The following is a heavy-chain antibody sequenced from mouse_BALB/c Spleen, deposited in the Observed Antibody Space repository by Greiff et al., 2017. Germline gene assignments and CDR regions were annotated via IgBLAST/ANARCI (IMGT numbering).Heavy chain of an antibody. CDR2: INPGSGGT. CDR3: ARGGTYYPFAY. D-gene: IGHD1-1*02. Sequence: QVQLKESGAELVRPGTSVKVSCKASGYAFTNYLIEWVKQRPGQGLEWIGVINPGSGGTNYNEKFKGKATLTADKSSSTAYMQLSSLTSDDSAVYFCARGGTYYPFAYWGQGTLVTVSA. V-gene: IGHV1-54*01. J-gene: IGHJ3*01. CDR1: GYAFTNYL.